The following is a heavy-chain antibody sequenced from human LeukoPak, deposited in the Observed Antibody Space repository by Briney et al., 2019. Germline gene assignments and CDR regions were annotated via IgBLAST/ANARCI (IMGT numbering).Heavy chain of an antibody. V-gene: IGHV4-4*07. Sequence: SETLSLTCTVSGGSISSYYWSWIRQPAGKGLEWIGRIYTSGSTNYNPSLKSRVTMSVDTSKNQFSLKLSSVTAADTAVYYCASLTIFSVVPAAGPMDVWGQGTTVTVSS. D-gene: IGHD2-2*01. CDR1: GGSISSYY. CDR2: IYTSGST. J-gene: IGHJ6*02. CDR3: ASLTIFSVVPAAGPMDV.